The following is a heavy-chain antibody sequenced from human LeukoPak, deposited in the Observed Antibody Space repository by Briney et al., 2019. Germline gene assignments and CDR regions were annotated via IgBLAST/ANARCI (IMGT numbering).Heavy chain of an antibody. CDR3: ARLVLSSWYSGWPGYYGMDV. D-gene: IGHD6-13*01. J-gene: IGHJ6*02. Sequence: ASVKVSCKASGGTFSSYAINWVRRATGQGLEWMGWMNPNSGNTGYAQKFQGRVTMTRNTSISTAYMELSSLRSEDTAVYYCARLVLSSWYSGWPGYYGMDVWGQGTTVTVSS. CDR1: GGTFSSYA. CDR2: MNPNSGNT. V-gene: IGHV1-8*02.